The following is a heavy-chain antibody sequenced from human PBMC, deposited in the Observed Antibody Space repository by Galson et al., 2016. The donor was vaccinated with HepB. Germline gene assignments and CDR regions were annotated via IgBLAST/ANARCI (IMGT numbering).Heavy chain of an antibody. V-gene: IGHV1-8*01. Sequence: SVKVSCKASGYTFSSFNINWVRQAPGQGLEWMGWLNPKSGDTGFAQRFQGRVTMTRDTSIGTAYMELSTLRSEDTAVYYCTRGESSSDFLSGDWYFFDYWGQGTLVTVSS. CDR3: TRGESSSDFLSGDWYFFDY. J-gene: IGHJ4*02. CDR2: LNPKSGDT. CDR1: GYTFSSFN. D-gene: IGHD3-3*01.